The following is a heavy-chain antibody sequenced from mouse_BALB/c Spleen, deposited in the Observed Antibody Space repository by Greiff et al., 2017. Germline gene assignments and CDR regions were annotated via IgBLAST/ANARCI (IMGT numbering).Heavy chain of an antibody. CDR1: GFTFSSYY. V-gene: IGHV5-6-2*01. CDR3: ARRDWDGDCAMDY. CDR2: IISNGGST. J-gene: IGHJ4*01. D-gene: IGHD4-1*01. Sequence: EVKLVESGGGLVKLGGSLKLSCAASGFTFSSYYMSWVRQTPEKRLELVAAIISNGGSTNYPDTVKGRFTISRGNAKNTLYLQMSSLKSEDTALYDCARRDWDGDCAMDYWGQGTSVTVSS.